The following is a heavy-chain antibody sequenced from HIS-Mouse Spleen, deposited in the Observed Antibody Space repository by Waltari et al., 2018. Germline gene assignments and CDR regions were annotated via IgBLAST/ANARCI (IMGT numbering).Heavy chain of an antibody. CDR3: AREIPYSSSWYDWYFDL. CDR1: GGSINSSSYY. CDR2: IYSSGST. V-gene: IGHV4-39*07. Sequence: QLQLQESGPGLVKPSETLSLTCTVSGGSINSSSYYWGWIRQPPGKGLGWIGRIYSSGSTYYTPSLKSRVTISVDTSKSQFSLKLSSVTAADTAVYYCAREIPYSSSWYDWYFDLWGRGTLVTVSS. J-gene: IGHJ2*01. D-gene: IGHD6-13*01.